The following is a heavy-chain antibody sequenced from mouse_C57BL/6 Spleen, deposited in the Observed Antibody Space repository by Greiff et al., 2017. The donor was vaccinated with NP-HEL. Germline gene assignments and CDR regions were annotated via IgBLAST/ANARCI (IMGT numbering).Heavy chain of an antibody. CDR2: IYPYNGVS. J-gene: IGHJ1*03. V-gene: IGHV1-31*01. CDR3: ARPGIYGNYGYFDV. D-gene: IGHD2-1*01. Sequence: VQLQQSGPALVKPGASVKISCKASGYSFTGYYMHWVKQSHGNILDWIGYIYPYNGVSSYNQKFKGTATLTVDKSSSSSYMVLLILPSEYSAVYYCARPGIYGNYGYFDVWGTGTTVTVSS. CDR1: GYSFTGYY.